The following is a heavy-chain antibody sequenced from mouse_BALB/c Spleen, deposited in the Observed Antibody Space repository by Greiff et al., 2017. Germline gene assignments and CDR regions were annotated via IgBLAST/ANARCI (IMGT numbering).Heavy chain of an antibody. D-gene: IGHD1-2*01. Sequence: VQVVESGAELVKPGASVKMSCKAFGYTFTTYPIEWMKQNPGQSLEWIGNFHPDNDDTKYNEKFKGKAKLTVEKSSSTAYLELSRLTSDDSAVYYCASRYYGDIDYWGQGTTVTVSS. J-gene: IGHJ2*01. CDR3: ASRYYGDIDY. CDR1: GYTFTTYP. CDR2: FHPDNDDT. V-gene: IGHV1-47*01.